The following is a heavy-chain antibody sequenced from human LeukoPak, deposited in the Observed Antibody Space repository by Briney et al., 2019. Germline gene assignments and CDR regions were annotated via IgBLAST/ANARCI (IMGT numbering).Heavy chain of an antibody. D-gene: IGHD3-10*01. CDR3: AKDLHYGSADY. CDR2: ISGSGGNT. CDR1: GFTFSSYA. Sequence: PGGSLRLSCATSGFTFSSYAMSWVRQAPGKGLEWVSSISGSGGNTYYADSVKGRFTISRDNAKNALYLQMNSLRAEDTAVYYCAKDLHYGSADYWGQGTLVTVSS. J-gene: IGHJ4*02. V-gene: IGHV3-23*01.